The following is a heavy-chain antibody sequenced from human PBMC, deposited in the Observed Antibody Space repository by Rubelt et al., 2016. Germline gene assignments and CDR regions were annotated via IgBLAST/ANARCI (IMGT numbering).Heavy chain of an antibody. Sequence: EVQLVESGGGLVQPGGSLRLSCAASGFTFSNYWMSWLRQAPGKGLEWVANSNQDGSEKYYVNSVKGRRAEETAVYYCAREHSNYDILTGYYGSWDYYAMDVWGQGTTVTVSS. V-gene: IGHV3-7*02. CDR2: SNQDGSEK. D-gene: IGHD3-9*01. CDR1: GFTFSNYW. J-gene: IGHJ6*02. CDR3: YAMDV.